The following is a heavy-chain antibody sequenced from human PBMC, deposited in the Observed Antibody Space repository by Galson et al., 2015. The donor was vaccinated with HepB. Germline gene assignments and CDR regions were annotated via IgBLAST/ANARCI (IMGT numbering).Heavy chain of an antibody. CDR2: INDSGIT. J-gene: IGHJ4*02. CDR3: ARWVSGPLWNTIRNSFDH. CDR1: GGSFSGYY. Sequence: SETLSLTCDVYGGSFSGYYGNWIRQPPGAGLEWIGEINDSGITNYNPSLKSRVNTSVDTTKNQVSLRLSSVTAADTAVYYCARWVSGPLWNTIRNSFDHWGQGTLVIVSS. D-gene: IGHD1/OR15-1a*01. V-gene: IGHV4-34*01.